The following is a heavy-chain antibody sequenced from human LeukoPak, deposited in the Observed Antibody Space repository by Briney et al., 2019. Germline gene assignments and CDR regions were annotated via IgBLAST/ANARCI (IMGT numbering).Heavy chain of an antibody. Sequence: ASVKVSCKVSGYTLTELSIHWVRQAPGKGLEWMGGFDPEDGEKIYAQKFQGRVTMTEDTSTDTAYMELSSLRSEDSAVYYCARWDHYFYGMDVWGQGTTVTVSS. D-gene: IGHD1-26*01. CDR3: ARWDHYFYGMDV. V-gene: IGHV1-24*01. CDR1: GYTLTELS. J-gene: IGHJ6*02. CDR2: FDPEDGEK.